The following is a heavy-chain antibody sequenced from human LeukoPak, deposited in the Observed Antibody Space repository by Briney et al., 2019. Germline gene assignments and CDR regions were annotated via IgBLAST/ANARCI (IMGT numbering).Heavy chain of an antibody. CDR1: GFTFSNYW. CDR2: IKQGGSEK. Sequence: GGPLRLSCAVSGFTFSNYWMSWVRQAPGKGLERVANIKQGGSEKYYVDSVKGRFTISRDNAKNSLYLQMHSLRAEDTAVYYCALDSSSWYRVPFDYWGQGTLVTVSS. D-gene: IGHD6-13*01. CDR3: ALDSSSWYRVPFDY. J-gene: IGHJ4*02. V-gene: IGHV3-7*01.